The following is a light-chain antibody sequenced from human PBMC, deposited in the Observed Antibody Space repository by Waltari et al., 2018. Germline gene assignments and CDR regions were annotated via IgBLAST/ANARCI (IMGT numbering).Light chain of an antibody. Sequence: DIVMTQSPDSLAVSLGERAPINCKSSQSVLYSSNDKHYLTWYHQKPGQPPKLLIYWAYGRESGVPDRFSGSGSGTDFTLTISSLQAEDVAVYYCQQYYSTPRTFGQGTKVEIK. CDR2: WAY. CDR1: QSVLYSSNDKHY. CDR3: QQYYSTPRT. V-gene: IGKV4-1*01. J-gene: IGKJ1*01.